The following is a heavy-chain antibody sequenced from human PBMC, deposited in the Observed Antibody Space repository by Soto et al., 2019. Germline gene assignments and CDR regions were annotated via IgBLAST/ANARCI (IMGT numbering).Heavy chain of an antibody. J-gene: IGHJ5*02. V-gene: IGHV4-34*01. CDR3: AREKSSSSWYHWFDP. CDR1: GGSFSGYY. CDR2: INHSGST. D-gene: IGHD6-13*01. Sequence: PSETLSLTCAVYGGSFSGYYWSWIRQPPGKGLEWIGEINHSGSTNYNPSLKSRVTISVDTSKNQFSLKLSSVTAADTAVYYCAREKSSSSWYHWFDPWGQGTLVTVSS.